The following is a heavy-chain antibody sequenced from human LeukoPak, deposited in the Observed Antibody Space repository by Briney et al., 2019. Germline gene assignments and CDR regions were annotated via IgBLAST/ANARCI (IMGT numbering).Heavy chain of an antibody. Sequence: ASVKVSCKASGYTFTSYDINWVRQATGQGFEWMGWMNPNSGNTGYAQKFQGRVTMTRNTSISTTYMELSSLRSEDTAVYYCARGGAYYDSSGYYRYFDYWGQGTLVTVSS. CDR2: MNPNSGNT. D-gene: IGHD3-22*01. V-gene: IGHV1-8*01. J-gene: IGHJ4*02. CDR1: GYTFTSYD. CDR3: ARGGAYYDSSGYYRYFDY.